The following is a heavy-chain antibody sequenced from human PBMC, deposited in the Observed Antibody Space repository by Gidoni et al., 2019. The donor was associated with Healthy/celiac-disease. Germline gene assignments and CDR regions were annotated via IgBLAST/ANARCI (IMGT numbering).Heavy chain of an antibody. CDR2: IYHSGST. CDR1: GGSISSSNW. D-gene: IGHD6-19*01. J-gene: IGHJ4*02. V-gene: IGHV4-4*02. Sequence: QVQLQESGPGLVKPSGTLSLTCAVSGGSISSSNWWSWVRQPPGKGLEWIGEIYHSGSTNYNPSLKSRVTISVDKSKNQFSLKLSSVTAADTAVYYCAGVPGDGVGIAVGGFDYWGQGTLVTVSS. CDR3: AGVPGDGVGIAVGGFDY.